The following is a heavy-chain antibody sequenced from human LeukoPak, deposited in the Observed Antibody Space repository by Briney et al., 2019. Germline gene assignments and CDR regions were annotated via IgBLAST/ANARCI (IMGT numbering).Heavy chain of an antibody. CDR3: ARDGNLDY. D-gene: IGHD1-14*01. CDR1: GYIFTGYF. CDR2: INPNSGGA. Sequence: GASVKVSCKASGYIFTGYFMHWVRQAPGQGLEWMGWINPNSGGANYAQKFQGRVTMTRDTSISTAYMELSGLRSDDTAVYYCARDGNLDYWGQGTLVTVSS. J-gene: IGHJ4*02. V-gene: IGHV1-2*02.